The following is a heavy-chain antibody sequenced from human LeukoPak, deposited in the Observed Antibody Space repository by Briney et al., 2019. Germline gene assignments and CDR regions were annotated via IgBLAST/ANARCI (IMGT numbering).Heavy chain of an antibody. Sequence: GGSLRLSCAASGFTFNNYQMYWVRQAPGKGLVWVSHIHSDGTRIAYAVSVKGRFTISRDNAKNTLYLQMNSLRAEDTAVYYCAGRKAGYGMDVWGQGTTVTVSS. J-gene: IGHJ6*02. CDR1: GFTFNNYQ. CDR3: AGRKAGYGMDV. D-gene: IGHD1-14*01. V-gene: IGHV3-74*01. CDR2: IHSDGTRI.